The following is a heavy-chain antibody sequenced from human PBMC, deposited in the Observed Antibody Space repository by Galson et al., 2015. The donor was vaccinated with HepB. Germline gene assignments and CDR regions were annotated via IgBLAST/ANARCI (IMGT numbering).Heavy chain of an antibody. CDR2: ISGSGGST. V-gene: IGHV3-23*01. J-gene: IGHJ6*02. CDR1: GFTFSSYD. D-gene: IGHD5-18*01. CDR3: AKPLTWIQLWLVTGGLYYGMDV. Sequence: SLRLSCAASGFTFSSYDMSWVRQAPGKGLGWVSAISGSGGSTYYADSVKGRFTISRDNSKNTLYLQMNSLRAEDTAVYYCAKPLTWIQLWLVTGGLYYGMDVWGQGTTVPVSS.